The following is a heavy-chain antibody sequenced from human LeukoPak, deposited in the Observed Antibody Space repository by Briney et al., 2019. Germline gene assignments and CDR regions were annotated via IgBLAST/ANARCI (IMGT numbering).Heavy chain of an antibody. V-gene: IGHV3-74*01. CDR3: IRAPRWEGGNNWFDP. CDR1: GFTFSNFW. J-gene: IGHJ5*02. Sequence: GGSLRLSCAASGFTFSNFWMHWVSQAPEKGLVWVSRISPDGRKTDYADSVKGRFIISRENAESTLYLQMNILRPEDTAVYYCIRAPRWEGGNNWFDPWGQGTLVTVSS. D-gene: IGHD1-26*01. CDR2: ISPDGRKT.